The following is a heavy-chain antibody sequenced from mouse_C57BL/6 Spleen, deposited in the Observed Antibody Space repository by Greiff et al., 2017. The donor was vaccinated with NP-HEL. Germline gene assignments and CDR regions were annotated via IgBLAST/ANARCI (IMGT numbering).Heavy chain of an antibody. J-gene: IGHJ1*03. CDR3: ASSDYEYFDV. Sequence: DVKLQESGAELVKPGASVKLSCTASGFNIKDYYMHWVKQRTEQGLEWIGRIDPEDGETKYAPKFQGKATITADTSSNTAYLQLSSLTSEDTAVYYCASSDYEYFDVWGTGTTVTVSS. V-gene: IGHV14-2*01. D-gene: IGHD2-4*01. CDR2: IDPEDGET. CDR1: GFNIKDYY.